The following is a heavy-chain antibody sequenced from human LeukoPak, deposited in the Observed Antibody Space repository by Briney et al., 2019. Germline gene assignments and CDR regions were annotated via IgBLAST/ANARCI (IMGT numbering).Heavy chain of an antibody. CDR3: ARISGYSYVPYYFDY. V-gene: IGHV3-66*02. Sequence: GGSLRLSCAASGFTVSSNYMSWVRQAPGKGLEWVSVIYSGGSTYYADSVKGRFTISRDNSKNKLYLQMNSLRAEDTAVYYCARISGYSYVPYYFDYWGQGTLVTVSS. CDR2: IYSGGST. J-gene: IGHJ4*02. CDR1: GFTVSSNY. D-gene: IGHD5-18*01.